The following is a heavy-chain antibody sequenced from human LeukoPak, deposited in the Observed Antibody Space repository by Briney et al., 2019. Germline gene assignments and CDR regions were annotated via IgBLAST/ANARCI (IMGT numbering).Heavy chain of an antibody. CDR1: GGSFSGYY. V-gene: IGHV4-34*01. D-gene: IGHD3-9*01. CDR2: INHSGST. J-gene: IGHJ6*02. CDR3: ARDHNQGAVGLTAHGLHYYYYYGMDV. Sequence: PSETLSLTCAVYGGSFSGYYWSWIRQPPGKGLEWIGEINHSGSTNYNPSLKSRVTISVDTSKNQFSLKLSSVTAADTAVYYCARDHNQGAVGLTAHGLHYYYYYGMDVWGQGTTVTVSS.